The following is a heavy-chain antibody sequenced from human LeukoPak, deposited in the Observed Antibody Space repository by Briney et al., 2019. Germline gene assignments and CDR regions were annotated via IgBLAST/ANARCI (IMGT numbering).Heavy chain of an antibody. CDR1: GFTFSSYN. CDR3: ARVDDYGDYFFYYYGLDV. D-gene: IGHD4-17*01. Sequence: TGGSLRLSCAASGFTFSSYNMNWVHQAAGKVLEWVSSISSSSSYIFHADSVKGRFTISRDNAKNSLYLQMNSLRADDTAVYYCARVDDYGDYFFYYYGLDVWGQGTTVAVSS. CDR2: ISSSSSYI. V-gene: IGHV3-21*01. J-gene: IGHJ6*02.